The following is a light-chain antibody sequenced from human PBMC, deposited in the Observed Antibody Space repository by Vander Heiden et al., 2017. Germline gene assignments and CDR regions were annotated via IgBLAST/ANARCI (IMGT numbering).Light chain of an antibody. CDR2: WAS. Sequence: DIVMSQSPDALALCLDERATINCKSSQSVLYSSNNNNYLAWYQQKPGQPPKLLIYWASTRESGVPDRFSGSGSGTDFTLTISSLQAEDVAVYYCQQYYSPPHTFGQGTKLEIK. CDR1: QSVLYSSNNNNY. CDR3: QQYYSPPHT. J-gene: IGKJ2*01. V-gene: IGKV4-1*01.